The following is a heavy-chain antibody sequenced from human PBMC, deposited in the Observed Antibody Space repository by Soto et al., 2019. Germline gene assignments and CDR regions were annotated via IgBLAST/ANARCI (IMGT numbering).Heavy chain of an antibody. V-gene: IGHV5-51*01. CDR1: GYSFTDYW. CDR2: SYPGDSDA. Sequence: LGESLKISCKSSGYSFTDYWIGWVRQIPGKGLEWMVISYPGDSDARYSPSFQGQVTISVDTSINTAFLRWNRLTASDTAMYYCARQAYYNILTGYFYYFDFRGQGSLVTVAS. D-gene: IGHD3-9*01. CDR3: ARQAYYNILTGYFYYFDF. J-gene: IGHJ4*02.